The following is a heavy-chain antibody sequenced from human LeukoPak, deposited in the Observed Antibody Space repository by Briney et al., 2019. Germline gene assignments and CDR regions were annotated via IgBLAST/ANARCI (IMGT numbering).Heavy chain of an antibody. V-gene: IGHV3-23*01. CDR1: GFTFSSYA. CDR3: AKDRPNYYDTSGHYYRRNGDC. D-gene: IGHD3-22*01. Sequence: GGSLRLSCAASGFTFSSYAMSWLRQAPGKGLEWVSAISGSGGSTYYADSVKGRFTISRDNSKNTLYLQMNSLRAEDTAVYYCAKDRPNYYDTSGHYYRRNGDCWGQGTLVTVSS. J-gene: IGHJ4*02. CDR2: ISGSGGST.